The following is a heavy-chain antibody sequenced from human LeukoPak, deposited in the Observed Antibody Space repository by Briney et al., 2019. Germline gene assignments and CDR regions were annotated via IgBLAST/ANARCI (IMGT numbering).Heavy chain of an antibody. CDR3: AKGDRSSFYSFDY. V-gene: IGHV3-48*04. CDR1: GFTFSSYS. Sequence: GGSLRLSCAASGFTFSSYSMNWVRQAPGKGLEWVSYISSSSSTIYYADSVKGRFTISRDNAKNSLYLQMNSLRPEDSAFYYCAKGDRSSFYSFDYWGQGTLVTVSS. CDR2: ISSSSSTI. J-gene: IGHJ4*02. D-gene: IGHD6-13*01.